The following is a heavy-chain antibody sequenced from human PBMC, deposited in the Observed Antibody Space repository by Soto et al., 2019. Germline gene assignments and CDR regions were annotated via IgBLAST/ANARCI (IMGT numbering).Heavy chain of an antibody. J-gene: IGHJ6*02. V-gene: IGHV3-30-3*01. CDR2: ISYDGSNK. D-gene: IGHD3-9*01. CDR3: ARAPLGTGYYRPYYYGMDV. Sequence: QVQLVESGGGVVQPGRSLRLSCAASGFTFSSYAMHWVRQAPGKGLEWVAVISYDGSNKYYADSVKGRFTISRDNSKNTLYLQMNSLRAEDTAVYYCARAPLGTGYYRPYYYGMDVWGQGTTVTVSS. CDR1: GFTFSSYA.